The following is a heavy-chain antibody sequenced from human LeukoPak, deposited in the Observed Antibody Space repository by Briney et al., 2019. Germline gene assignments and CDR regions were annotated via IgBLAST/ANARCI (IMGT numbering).Heavy chain of an antibody. D-gene: IGHD3-22*01. CDR1: GASFRDYY. CDR3: ARSLLFLYYYDSSGYYPYYFDY. V-gene: IGHV4-34*01. J-gene: IGHJ4*02. Sequence: SETLSLTCTFYGASFRDYYWTWVRQPPGKGLEWIGEIYHSGSTNYNPSLKSRVTISVDKSKNQFSLKLSSVTAADTAVYYCARSLLFLYYYDSSGYYPYYFDYWGQGTLVTVSS. CDR2: IYHSGST.